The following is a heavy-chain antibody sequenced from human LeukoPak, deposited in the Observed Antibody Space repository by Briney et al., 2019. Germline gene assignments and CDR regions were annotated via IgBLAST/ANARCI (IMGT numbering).Heavy chain of an antibody. J-gene: IGHJ4*02. D-gene: IGHD1-1*01. Sequence: SETLSLTCTVSGYSISGGYYWGWIRQPPGKGLEWIGSIYHSGSTYYNPSLKSRVTISVDTSKNQFSLKLSSVTAADTAVYYCAGQIETALYDYWGQGTLVTVSS. CDR1: GYSISGGYY. CDR3: AGQIETALYDY. V-gene: IGHV4-38-2*02. CDR2: IYHSGST.